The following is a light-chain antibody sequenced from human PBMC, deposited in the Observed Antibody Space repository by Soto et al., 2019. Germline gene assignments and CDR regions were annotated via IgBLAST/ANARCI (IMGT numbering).Light chain of an antibody. V-gene: IGLV2-11*01. J-gene: IGLJ2*01. CDR3: CAYAYSHVV. CDR1: SDDVGAYDY. Sequence: SALTQPPSVSGSPGQSVTISCTGTSDDVGAYDYVSWYQQHPGKAPKRMIYSVTKRPSGVPARFSGSKSGNTASLTISGLQAEDEADYYCCAYAYSHVVFGGGTKLTVL. CDR2: SVT.